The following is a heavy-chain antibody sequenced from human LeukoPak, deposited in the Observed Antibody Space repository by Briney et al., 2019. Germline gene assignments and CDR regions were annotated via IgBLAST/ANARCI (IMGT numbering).Heavy chain of an antibody. CDR3: ARFPPSSPSSPDAFDI. J-gene: IGHJ3*02. V-gene: IGHV1-8*03. CDR1: GYTFTSYD. Sequence: ASVKVSCKASGYTFTSYDINWVRQATGQGLEWMGWMNPNSGNTGYAQKFQGRVTITRSTSISTAYMELSSLRSEDTAVYYCARFPPSSPSSPDAFDIWGQGTMVTVSS. CDR2: MNPNSGNT. D-gene: IGHD6-13*01.